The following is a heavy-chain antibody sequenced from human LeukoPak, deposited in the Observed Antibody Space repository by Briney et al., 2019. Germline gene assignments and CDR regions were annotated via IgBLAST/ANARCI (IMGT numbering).Heavy chain of an antibody. CDR2: IHHSGST. Sequence: SETLSLTCTVSGYSISSGYYWGWIRQPPGKGLEWIGSIHHSGSTYYNPSLKSRVTISVDTSKNQFSLKLSSVTAADTAVYYCARDWYYYGSGSYLRWFDPWGQGTLVTVSS. CDR1: GYSISSGYY. V-gene: IGHV4-38-2*02. CDR3: ARDWYYYGSGSYLRWFDP. J-gene: IGHJ5*02. D-gene: IGHD3-10*01.